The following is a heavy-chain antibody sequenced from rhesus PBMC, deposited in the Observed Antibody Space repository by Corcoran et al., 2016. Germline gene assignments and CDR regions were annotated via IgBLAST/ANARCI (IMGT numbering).Heavy chain of an antibody. Sequence: QVQLVQSGAEVKKPGASVKVSYKASGFTFGSYAISWVRQAPGQGLDWMGVIIHLVGITNYAEKFQGRVKITADTSTSTAYMELSSLRSEDTAVYYCARGLAAAGPGSFDYWGQGVLVTVTS. CDR1: GFTFGSYA. V-gene: IGHV1-198*02. D-gene: IGHD6-25*01. J-gene: IGHJ4*01. CDR3: ARGLAAAGPGSFDY. CDR2: IIHLVGIT.